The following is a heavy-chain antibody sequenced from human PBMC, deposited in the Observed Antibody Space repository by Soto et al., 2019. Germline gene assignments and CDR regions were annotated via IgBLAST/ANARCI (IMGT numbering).Heavy chain of an antibody. D-gene: IGHD3-3*01. CDR1: GGTFSSYA. J-gene: IGHJ6*02. V-gene: IGHV1-69*12. Sequence: QVQLVQSGAAVKKPGSSVKVSCKASGGTFSSYAISWVRQAPGQGLEWMGGIIPIFGTANYAQKFQGRVTITADESTSTAYMELSSLRSEDTAMYYCARGSSMILEWLNYYYGMDVWGQGTTVTVSS. CDR3: ARGSSMILEWLNYYYGMDV. CDR2: IIPIFGTA.